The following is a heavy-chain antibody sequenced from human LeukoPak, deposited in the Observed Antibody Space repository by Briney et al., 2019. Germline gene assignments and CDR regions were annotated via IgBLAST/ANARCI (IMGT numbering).Heavy chain of an antibody. CDR3: ARLSGWYGVG. V-gene: IGHV4-39*01. CDR1: GGSISSSSYY. J-gene: IGHJ4*02. CDR2: SYYSGST. D-gene: IGHD6-19*01. Sequence: PSETLSLTCTVSGGSISSSSYYWGWIRQPPGKGLEWIGSSYYSGSTYYNPSLKSRVTISVDTSKNQFSLKLTSVTAADTAVYHCARLSGWYGVGWGQGTLVTVSS.